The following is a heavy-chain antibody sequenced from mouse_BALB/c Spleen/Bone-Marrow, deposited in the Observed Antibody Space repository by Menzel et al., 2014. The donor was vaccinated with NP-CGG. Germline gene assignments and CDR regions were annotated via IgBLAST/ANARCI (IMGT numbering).Heavy chain of an antibody. V-gene: IGHV14-3*02. Sequence: VQLQQSGAELVKPGASVKLSCTASGFNIKDTYMHWVEQRPEQGLEWIGRIDPAYGNTKYDPKFQGKAIITADTSSNTAYLQLSSLTSEDTAVYYCARNGNYGAWFAYWGQGTLVTVSA. J-gene: IGHJ3*01. D-gene: IGHD2-1*01. CDR2: IDPAYGNT. CDR1: GFNIKDTY. CDR3: ARNGNYGAWFAY.